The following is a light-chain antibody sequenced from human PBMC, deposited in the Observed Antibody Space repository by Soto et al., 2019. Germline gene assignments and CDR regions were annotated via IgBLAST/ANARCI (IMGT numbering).Light chain of an antibody. CDR2: DVS. J-gene: IGKJ1*01. CDR3: QQYNTYWT. V-gene: IGKV1-5*01. CDR1: QSISSS. Sequence: DIPMTQSPSALSASVGDRVTITCRASQSISSSLAWYQQRPGKAPKLLISDVSSLESGVPSRFSGSGSGTVFTLTINSLQPDDFAIYYCQQYNTYWTFGQGTKVEIK.